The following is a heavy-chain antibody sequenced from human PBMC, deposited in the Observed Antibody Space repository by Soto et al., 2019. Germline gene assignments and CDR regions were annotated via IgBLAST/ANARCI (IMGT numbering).Heavy chain of an antibody. CDR1: GFTFSSYA. D-gene: IGHD2-21*02. J-gene: IGHJ4*02. CDR3: ARGTAGGAGGRYFYL. CDR2: ISSDGNNK. V-gene: IGHV3-30-3*01. Sequence: QVQLVDSGGGVVQPGRSLRLSCAASGFTFSSYAMHWVRQAPGRGLEWVAVISSDGNNKYYADSVKGRFTISRDNSKNTLYLRMNSLSVEDRAVYYCARGTAGGAGGRYFYLWGQGSLVTVSS.